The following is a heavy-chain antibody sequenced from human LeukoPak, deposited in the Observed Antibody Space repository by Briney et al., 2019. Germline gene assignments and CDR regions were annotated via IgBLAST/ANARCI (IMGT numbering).Heavy chain of an antibody. Sequence: SETLSLTCAVYGGSFSGYYWSWIRQPPGKGLEWIREINHSGSTNYNPSLKSRVTISVDTSKNQFSLKLSSVTAADTAVYYCARALVQWLANMPLDYWGQGTLVTVSS. CDR2: INHSGST. V-gene: IGHV4-34*01. CDR1: GGSFSGYY. CDR3: ARALVQWLANMPLDY. D-gene: IGHD6-19*01. J-gene: IGHJ4*02.